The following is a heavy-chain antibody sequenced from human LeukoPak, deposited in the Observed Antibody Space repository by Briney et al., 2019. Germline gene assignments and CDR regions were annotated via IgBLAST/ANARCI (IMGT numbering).Heavy chain of an antibody. V-gene: IGHV3-21*01. CDR3: ARVGSGSSNAFDI. Sequence: PGGSLRLSCAASGFTVSSYSMNWVRQAPGKGLEGVSSISRSSSYIYYADSVKGRFTISRDNAKNSLYLQMNSLRAEDTDVYYCARVGSGSSNAFDIWGQGTMVTVSS. D-gene: IGHD1-26*01. CDR1: GFTVSSYS. J-gene: IGHJ3*02. CDR2: ISRSSSYI.